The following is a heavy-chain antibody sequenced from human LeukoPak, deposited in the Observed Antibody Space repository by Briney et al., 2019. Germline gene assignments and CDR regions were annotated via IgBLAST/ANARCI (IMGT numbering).Heavy chain of an antibody. Sequence: GGSLRLSCAASGASGFTFIDHNMDWVRQAPGRGLEWIGRTRNRADGYTTYYAASVKGRFTISRDESKNSLYLQMNSLTTEDTAIYYCARDYFYYWGQGTLVTVSS. J-gene: IGHJ4*02. V-gene: IGHV3-72*01. CDR1: GFTFIDHN. CDR2: TRNRADGYTT. CDR3: ARDYFYY.